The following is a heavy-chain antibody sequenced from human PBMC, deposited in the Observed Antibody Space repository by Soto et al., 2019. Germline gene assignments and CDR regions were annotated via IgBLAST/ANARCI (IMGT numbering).Heavy chain of an antibody. D-gene: IGHD5-18*01. J-gene: IGHJ6*02. Sequence: QVQLVKSGAEVKKPGSSVKVSCKASGGTFSSYAISWVRQASGQGLEWMGGIIPIFGTENYAQKFQGRVTITADESKNTAYMELSSVRSEDTAVYYCARVYTAMGAEGYYYGMDFWGQGTTLSVS. CDR3: ARVYTAMGAEGYYYGMDF. CDR1: GGTFSSYA. V-gene: IGHV1-69*01. CDR2: IIPIFGTE.